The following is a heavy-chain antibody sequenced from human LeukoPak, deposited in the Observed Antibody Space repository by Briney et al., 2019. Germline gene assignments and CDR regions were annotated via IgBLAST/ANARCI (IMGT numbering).Heavy chain of an antibody. Sequence: ASVKVSCKASGYTFTSYDINWVRQATGQGLEWMGRMNPNSGNTGYAQKFQGRVTMTRNTSISTAYMELSSLRSEDTAVYYCARRSSSSGAKGSYYYYMDVWGKGTTVTVSS. V-gene: IGHV1-8*01. J-gene: IGHJ6*03. D-gene: IGHD3-22*01. CDR1: GYTFTSYD. CDR2: MNPNSGNT. CDR3: ARRSSSSGAKGSYYYYMDV.